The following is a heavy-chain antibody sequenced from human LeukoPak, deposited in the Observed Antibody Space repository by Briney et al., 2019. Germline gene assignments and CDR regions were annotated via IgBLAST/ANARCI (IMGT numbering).Heavy chain of an antibody. J-gene: IGHJ1*01. CDR1: GYSFTSYW. CDR2: IDPSDSYT. V-gene: IGHV5-10-1*01. D-gene: IGHD6-19*01. CDR3: ARRGIAVAGTPAEYFHH. Sequence: GESLKISCKGSGYSFTSYWISWVRQMPGKGLEWMGRIDPSDSYTNYSPSFQGHVTISADKSISTAYLQWSSLKASDTAMYYCARRGIAVAGTPAEYFHHWGQGTLVIVSS.